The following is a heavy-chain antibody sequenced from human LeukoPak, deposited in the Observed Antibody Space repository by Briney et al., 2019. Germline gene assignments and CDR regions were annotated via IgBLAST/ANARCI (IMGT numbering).Heavy chain of an antibody. CDR2: IYTSGST. J-gene: IGHJ5*02. CDR1: GGSISSYY. CDR3: ARDTFVVVPAAIWFDP. D-gene: IGHD2-2*01. V-gene: IGHV4-4*07. Sequence: KSSETLSLTCTVSGGSISSYYWSWIRQPAGKGLEWIGRIYTSGSTNYNPSLKSRVTMSVDTSKNQFSLKLSSVTAADTAVYYCARDTFVVVPAAIWFDPWGQGTLATVSS.